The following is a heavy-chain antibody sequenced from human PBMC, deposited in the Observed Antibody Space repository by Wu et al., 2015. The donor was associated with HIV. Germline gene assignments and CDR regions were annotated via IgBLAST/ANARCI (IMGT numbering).Heavy chain of an antibody. CDR2: IIPIFGTA. Sequence: QVQLVQSGAEVKKPGSSVKVSCKASGGTFSSYAISWVRQAPGQGLEWMGGIIPIFGTANYAQKFLGRVTINHGRKIHEHSLHGAEQSLRSEDTAVYYCARKIPCITMVREIQKRVTVNGRLWGQGTTVT. J-gene: IGHJ6*02. CDR3: ARKIPCITMVREIQKRVTVNGRL. V-gene: IGHV1-69*05. D-gene: IGHD3-10*01. CDR1: GGTFSSYA.